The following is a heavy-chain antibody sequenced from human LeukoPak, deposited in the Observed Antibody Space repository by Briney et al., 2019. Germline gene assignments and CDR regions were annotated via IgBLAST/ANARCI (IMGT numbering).Heavy chain of an antibody. CDR3: ARESVQLWLRGRYNFDY. Sequence: ASVKVSFKASGYTFTSYGISWVRQAPGQGLEWMGWISAYNGNTNYAQKLQGRVTMATDTSTSTAYMELRSLRSDDTAVYYCARESVQLWLRGRYNFDYWGQGTLVTVSS. CDR1: GYTFTSYG. D-gene: IGHD5-18*01. J-gene: IGHJ4*02. V-gene: IGHV1-18*01. CDR2: ISAYNGNT.